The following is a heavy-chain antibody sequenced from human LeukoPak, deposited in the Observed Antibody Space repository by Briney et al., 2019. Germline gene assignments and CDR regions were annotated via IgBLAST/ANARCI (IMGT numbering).Heavy chain of an antibody. D-gene: IGHD2-8*01. CDR1: GGSISSYY. Sequence: SETLSLACTVSGGSISSYYWSWIRQPPGKGLEWIGYIYYTGSTNYNPSLKSRVAISVDTSKNQFSLNLSSVTAADTAVYYCARHSYAGSQYYFDYWGQGALVTVPS. V-gene: IGHV4-59*08. CDR2: IYYTGST. CDR3: ARHSYAGSQYYFDY. J-gene: IGHJ4*02.